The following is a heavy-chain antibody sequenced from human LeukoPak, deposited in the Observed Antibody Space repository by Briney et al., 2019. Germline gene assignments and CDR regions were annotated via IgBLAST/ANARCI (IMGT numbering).Heavy chain of an antibody. V-gene: IGHV3-73*01. CDR3: TRHTTGSPEFDP. Sequence: GGSLRLSCAASGFTFSDYYMSWIRQAPGKGLEWVGRIRSKANNYATTYTASVRGRFIFSRDDSKSTAWLQMNSLRIEDSALYYCTRHTTGSPEFDPWGQGTLVTVAS. CDR2: IRSKANNYAT. D-gene: IGHD1-26*01. J-gene: IGHJ5*02. CDR1: GFTFSDYY.